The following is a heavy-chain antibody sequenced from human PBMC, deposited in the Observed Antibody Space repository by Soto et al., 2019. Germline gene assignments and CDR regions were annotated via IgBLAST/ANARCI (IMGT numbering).Heavy chain of an antibody. Sequence: GGSLRLSCAASGFTVSSNYMSWVRQAPGKGLEWVSVIYSGGSTYYADSVKGRFTITRDNSKNTLYLPMNSLRAEDTAVYYCARMDLVVVPAATYYYGMDVWGQGTTVTVSS. CDR2: IYSGGST. CDR1: GFTVSSNY. D-gene: IGHD2-2*01. CDR3: ARMDLVVVPAATYYYGMDV. J-gene: IGHJ6*02. V-gene: IGHV3-53*01.